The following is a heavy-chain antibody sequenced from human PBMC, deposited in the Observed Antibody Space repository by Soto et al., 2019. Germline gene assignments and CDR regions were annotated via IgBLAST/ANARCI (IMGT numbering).Heavy chain of an antibody. Sequence: GGSLRLSCAASGFTFSDYYMSWIRQAPGKGLEWVSYISSSGSTIYYADSVKGRFTISRDNAKNSLYLQMNSLRAEDTAVYYCARGPTAVPAAIKSPEYYFDYWGQGTLVTVSS. D-gene: IGHD2-2*01. CDR3: ARGPTAVPAAIKSPEYYFDY. J-gene: IGHJ4*02. CDR2: ISSSGSTI. CDR1: GFTFSDYY. V-gene: IGHV3-11*01.